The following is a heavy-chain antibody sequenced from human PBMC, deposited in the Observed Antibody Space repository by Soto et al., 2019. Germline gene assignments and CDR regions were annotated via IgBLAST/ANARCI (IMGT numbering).Heavy chain of an antibody. D-gene: IGHD1-1*01. J-gene: IGHJ6*02. CDR2: INPKSGGT. CDR3: ARAQNNYEREGYYYYGVDV. V-gene: IGHV1-2*04. Sequence: QVQLVQSGAEVKKPGASVRVSCKASGYIFTGYYIHWVRQAPGQGLEWMGWINPKSGGTNYAQKIQDWVTMTRDTAISTVYMELGRLRSDDTAVYYCARAQNNYEREGYYYYGVDVWGQGTTVTVSS. CDR1: GYIFTGYY.